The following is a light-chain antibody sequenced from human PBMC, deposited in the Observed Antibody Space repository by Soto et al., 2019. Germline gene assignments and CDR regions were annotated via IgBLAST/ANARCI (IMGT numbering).Light chain of an antibody. V-gene: IGKV4-1*01. CDR1: QSVLYSSNNKNN. Sequence: DIVMNQSPDSLAVSLGERASINCKSSQSVLYSSNNKNNLAWYQQKPGQPPKLLIFWACTRDSGVPDRFSGSGSGTDFTLTISGLQAEDVAVYYCQQYYSAPETFGQGTRVEIK. CDR2: WAC. J-gene: IGKJ1*01. CDR3: QQYYSAPET.